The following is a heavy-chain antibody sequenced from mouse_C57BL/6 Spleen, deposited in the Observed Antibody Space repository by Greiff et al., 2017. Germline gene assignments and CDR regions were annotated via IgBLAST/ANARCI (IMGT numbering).Heavy chain of an antibody. V-gene: IGHV2-5*01. J-gene: IGHJ2*01. CDR3: GDNGDSSGPVGY. Sequence: VKLMESGPGLVQPSQSLSITCTVSGFSLTSYGVHWVRQSPGKGLEWLGVIWRGGSTDYNAAFMSRLGITKDNSKSQVFFKMNSLQADDHAIDYCGDNGDSSGPVGYWGQGTTLTVAS. CDR1: GFSLTSYG. CDR2: IWRGGST. D-gene: IGHD3-3*01.